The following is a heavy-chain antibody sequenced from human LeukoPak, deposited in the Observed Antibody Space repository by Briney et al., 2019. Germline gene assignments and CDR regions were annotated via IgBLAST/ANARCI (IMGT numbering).Heavy chain of an antibody. CDR3: AKDSTDSGYPFDY. CDR2: ISYDGSNK. V-gene: IGHV3-30*04. D-gene: IGHD5-12*01. CDR1: GFTFSSYA. J-gene: IGHJ4*02. Sequence: PGGSLRLSCAASGFTFSSYAMHWVRQAPGKGLEWVALISYDGSNKYYADSVKGRFTISRDNSKNTLYLQMNSLRAEDTTVFYCAKDSTDSGYPFDYWGQGTLVTVSS.